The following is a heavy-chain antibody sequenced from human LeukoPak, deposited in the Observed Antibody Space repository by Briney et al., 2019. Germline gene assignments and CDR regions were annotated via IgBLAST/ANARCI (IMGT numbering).Heavy chain of an antibody. CDR2: MNPNSGNT. CDR1: GYTFTSYD. V-gene: IGHV1-8*01. CDR3: ARAPYQLLYGDDY. Sequence: GALVKVSCKASGYTFTSYDINWVRQATGQGLEWMGWMNPNSGNTGYAQKFQGRVTMTRNTSISTAYMELSSLRSEDTAVYYCARAPYQLLYGDDYWGQGTLVTVSS. D-gene: IGHD2-2*02. J-gene: IGHJ4*02.